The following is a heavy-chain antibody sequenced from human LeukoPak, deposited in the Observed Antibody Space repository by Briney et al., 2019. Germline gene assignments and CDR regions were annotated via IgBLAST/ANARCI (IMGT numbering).Heavy chain of an antibody. J-gene: IGHJ6*02. CDR1: GFTFSSYW. Sequence: PGGSLRLSCAASGFTFSSYWMSWVRQAPGKGLEWVSAISASGDGTYYAGSVKGRFTISRDNSKNTLYLQMNSLRAEDTAVYYCAKDRGYYGSGTYLGYYYGMDVWGQGTTVTVSS. CDR3: AKDRGYYGSGTYLGYYYGMDV. V-gene: IGHV3-23*01. D-gene: IGHD3-10*01. CDR2: ISASGDGT.